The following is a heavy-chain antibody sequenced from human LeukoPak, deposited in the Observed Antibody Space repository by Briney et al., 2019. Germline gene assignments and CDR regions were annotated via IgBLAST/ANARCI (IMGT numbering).Heavy chain of an antibody. CDR1: GFTFSSYA. V-gene: IGHV3-30-3*01. CDR3: ARGSRGHIVATIDIDY. Sequence: GGSLRLPCAASGFTFSSYAMHWVRQAPGKGLEWVAVISYDGSNKYYADSVKGRFTISRDNSKNTLYLQMNSLRAEDTAVYYCARGSRGHIVATIDIDYWGQGTLVTVSS. D-gene: IGHD5-12*01. CDR2: ISYDGSNK. J-gene: IGHJ4*02.